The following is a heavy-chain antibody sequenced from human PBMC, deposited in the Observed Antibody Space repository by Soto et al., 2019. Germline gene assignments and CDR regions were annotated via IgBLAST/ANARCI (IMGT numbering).Heavy chain of an antibody. CDR3: ARGGPPIDY. CDR1: GYTFTSYA. CDR2: INAGNGNT. D-gene: IGHD3-10*01. V-gene: IGHV1-3*05. Sequence: QVQLVQSGAEEKKPGASVKVSCEASGYTFTSYAMNWVRQAPGQRLEWMGWINAGNGNTKYSQKFQGRVTITRDTSASTAYMELSSLRSEDTAVYYCARGGPPIDYWGQGTLVTVSS. J-gene: IGHJ4*02.